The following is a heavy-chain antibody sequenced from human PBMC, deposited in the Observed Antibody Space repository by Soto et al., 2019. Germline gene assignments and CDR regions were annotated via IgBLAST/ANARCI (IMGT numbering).Heavy chain of an antibody. CDR2: ISSNGGST. D-gene: IGHD6-13*01. J-gene: IGHJ4*02. CDR3: ARLNPIAAAFDY. V-gene: IGHV3-64*01. Sequence: GGSLRLSCAASGFTFRSYALHWVRQAPGKGLEYISAISSNGGSTHYANSVKGRSTISRDNSKNTLYLQMGSLRAEDMAVYYCARLNPIAAAFDYWGQGTLVTVSS. CDR1: GFTFRSYA.